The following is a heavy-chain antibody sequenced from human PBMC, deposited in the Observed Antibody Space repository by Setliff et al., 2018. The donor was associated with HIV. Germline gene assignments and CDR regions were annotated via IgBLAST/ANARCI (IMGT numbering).Heavy chain of an antibody. J-gene: IGHJ4*02. V-gene: IGHV4-61*02. Sequence: SETLSLTCTVSGGSISSGSYYWNWIRQPAGKGLEWIGRIYTSGSTNYNPSPKSRVTISVDTSKNQFSLKLSSVTAADTAVYYCARHDSGGYYSLDYWGQGTLVTVSS. CDR1: GGSISSGSYY. D-gene: IGHD3-22*01. CDR3: ARHDSGGYYSLDY. CDR2: IYTSGST.